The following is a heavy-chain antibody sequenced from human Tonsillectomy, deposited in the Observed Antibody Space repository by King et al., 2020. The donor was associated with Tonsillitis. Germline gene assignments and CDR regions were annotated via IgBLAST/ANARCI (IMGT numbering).Heavy chain of an antibody. CDR2: ISGSGAST. V-gene: IGHV3-23*04. J-gene: IGHJ4*02. CDR1: GFTFSTYA. D-gene: IGHD3-22*01. CDR3: AKREYADSSTYSPVFEC. Sequence: VQLVESGGGLEQPGGSLRLSCAASGFTFSTYAMSWVRQAPGKGLEWVSGISGSGASTYYADSVKGRFTISRENSKNTLYLQMNSLRVEDTAMYYCAKREYADSSTYSPVFECWGQGTLVTVSS.